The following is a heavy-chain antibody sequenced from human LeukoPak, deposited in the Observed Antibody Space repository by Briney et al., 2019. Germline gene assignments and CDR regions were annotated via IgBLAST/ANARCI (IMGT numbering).Heavy chain of an antibody. CDR1: GASFKSYY. V-gene: IGHV4-59*01. Sequence: PSETLSLTCTVSGASFKSYYWNWIRQPPGKGLEWIGYIYYSGSTSYNPSLKSRVTISVDTSKNQFSLKLSSVTAADTAVYYCARDGCSGGSCFGWFDPWGQGTLVTVSS. CDR2: IYYSGST. CDR3: ARDGCSGGSCFGWFDP. D-gene: IGHD2-15*01. J-gene: IGHJ5*02.